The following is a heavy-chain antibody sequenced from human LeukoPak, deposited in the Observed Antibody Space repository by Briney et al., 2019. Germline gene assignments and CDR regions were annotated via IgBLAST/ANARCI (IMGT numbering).Heavy chain of an antibody. Sequence: GGSLRLSCAASGFTFSSYGMHWVRQAPGKGLEWVAVIWYDGSNKYYADSVKGRFTISRDNSKNTLYLQMNSLRAEDTAVYYCAKDRDGYNLPGYWGQGTLVTVSS. J-gene: IGHJ4*02. D-gene: IGHD5-24*01. CDR3: AKDRDGYNLPGY. V-gene: IGHV3-33*06. CDR1: GFTFSSYG. CDR2: IWYDGSNK.